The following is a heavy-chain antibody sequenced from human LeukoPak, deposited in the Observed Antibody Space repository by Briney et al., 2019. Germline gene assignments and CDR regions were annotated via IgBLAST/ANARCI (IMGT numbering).Heavy chain of an antibody. CDR2: IYPGDSDT. Sequence: GESLKISCKGSGYSFTSNWIGWVRQMPGKGLEWMGIIYPGDSDTRYSPSFQGQVTISADKSISTAYLQWTRLKASDTAMYYCARGPPGTVQNYYYYGMDVWGQGTTVTVSS. D-gene: IGHD4-4*01. J-gene: IGHJ6*02. CDR3: ARGPPGTVQNYYYYGMDV. CDR1: GYSFTSNW. V-gene: IGHV5-51*01.